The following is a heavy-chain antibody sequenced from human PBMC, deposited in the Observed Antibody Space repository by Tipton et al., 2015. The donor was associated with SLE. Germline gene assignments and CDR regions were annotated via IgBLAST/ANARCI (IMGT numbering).Heavy chain of an antibody. CDR1: GGSISSHY. CDR2: IYYSGST. CDR3: ARAMAWTGDPLHFDY. D-gene: IGHD3/OR15-3a*01. J-gene: IGHJ4*02. Sequence: TLSLTCTVSGGSISSHYWSWIRQPPGKGLEWIGYIYYSGSTNYNPSLKSRVTISLDTSKNHFSLKLSSVTAADTAVYFCARAMAWTGDPLHFDYWGQGTMVTVSS. V-gene: IGHV4-59*11.